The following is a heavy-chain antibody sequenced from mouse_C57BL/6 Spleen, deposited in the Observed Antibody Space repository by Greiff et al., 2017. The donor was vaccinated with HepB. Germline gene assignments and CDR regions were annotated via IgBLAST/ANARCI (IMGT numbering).Heavy chain of an antibody. CDR3: ARPGDYDYWYFDV. D-gene: IGHD2-4*01. CDR1: GFTFSDYG. J-gene: IGHJ1*03. Sequence: EVKVEESGGGLVKPGGSLKLSCAASGFTFSDYGMHWVRQAPEKGLEWVAYISSGSSTIYYADTVKGRFTISRDNAKNTLFLQMTSLRSEDTAMYYCARPGDYDYWYFDVWGTGTTVTVSS. CDR2: ISSGSSTI. V-gene: IGHV5-17*01.